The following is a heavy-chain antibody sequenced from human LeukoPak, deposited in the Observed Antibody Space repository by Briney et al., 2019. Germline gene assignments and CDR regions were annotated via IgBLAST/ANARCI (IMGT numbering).Heavy chain of an antibody. CDR1: GYTFTQFG. CDR2: IRYDGSNK. CDR3: AKDGVGYSYGFDYYYYMDV. D-gene: IGHD5-18*01. Sequence: GGSLRLSCAASGYTFTQFGMHWVRQAPGKGLEWVAFIRYDGSNKYYADSVKGRFTISRDNSKNTLYLQMNSLRAEDTAVYYCAKDGVGYSYGFDYYYYMDVWGKGTTVTISS. J-gene: IGHJ6*03. V-gene: IGHV3-30*02.